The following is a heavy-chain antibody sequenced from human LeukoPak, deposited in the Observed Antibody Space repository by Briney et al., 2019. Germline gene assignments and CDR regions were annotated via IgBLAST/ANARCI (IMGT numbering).Heavy chain of an antibody. CDR1: GFTFSSYG. CDR2: IRYDGSNK. CDR3: ATSPNSSGWPRIFDS. Sequence: GGSLRLSCAASGFTFSSYGMHWVRQAPGKGLEGVTFIRYDGSNKYYADSVKGRFTISRDNSKNTLYLQMNSLRAEDTAVYYCATSPNSSGWPRIFDSWGQGALVTVSS. D-gene: IGHD6-19*01. J-gene: IGHJ4*02. V-gene: IGHV3-30*02.